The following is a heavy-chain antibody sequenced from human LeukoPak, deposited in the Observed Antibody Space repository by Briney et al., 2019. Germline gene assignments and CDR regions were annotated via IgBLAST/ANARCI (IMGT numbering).Heavy chain of an antibody. J-gene: IGHJ6*02. D-gene: IGHD3-10*01. V-gene: IGHV3-30*04. CDR3: ARDRAFTMVRGVGMDV. CDR2: ISYDGSNK. CDR1: GFTFGSYA. Sequence: PGRSLRLSCAASGFTFGSYAMHWVRQAPGKGLEWVAVISYDGSNKYYADSVKGRFTISRDNSKNTLYLQMNSLRAEDTAVYYCARDRAFTMVRGVGMDVWGQGTTVTVSS.